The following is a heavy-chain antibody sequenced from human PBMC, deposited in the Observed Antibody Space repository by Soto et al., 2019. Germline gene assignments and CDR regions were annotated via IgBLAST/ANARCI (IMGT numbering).Heavy chain of an antibody. CDR3: ARASITMVRGVITDYYYGMDV. J-gene: IGHJ6*02. V-gene: IGHV3-21*01. CDR1: GFTFSSYS. D-gene: IGHD3-10*01. CDR2: ISSSSSYI. Sequence: EVQLVESGGGLVKPGGSLRLSCAASGFTFSSYSMNWVRQAPGKGLEWVSSISSSSSYIYYADSVKGRFTISRDNAKNSLYLQMNSLRAEDTAVYYCARASITMVRGVITDYYYGMDVWGQGTTVTVSS.